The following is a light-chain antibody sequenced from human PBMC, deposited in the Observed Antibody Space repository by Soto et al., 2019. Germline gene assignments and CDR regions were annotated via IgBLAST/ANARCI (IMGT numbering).Light chain of an antibody. J-gene: IGKJ1*01. CDR3: QQYSSSPLT. CDR1: QSVSTTY. CDR2: GAF. V-gene: IGKV3-20*01. Sequence: EILLTQSPVTLSLSPGDRATLSCRASQSVSTTYLDWYQQKPGQPPRLLIYGAFNRATGIPDRFSGSGSGTDFTLTINRLEPEDFGVYYCQQYSSSPLTFGQGTKVEIK.